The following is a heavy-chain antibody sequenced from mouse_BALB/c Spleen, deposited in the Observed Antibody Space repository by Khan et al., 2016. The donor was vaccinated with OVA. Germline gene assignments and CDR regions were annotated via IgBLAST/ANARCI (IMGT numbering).Heavy chain of an antibody. J-gene: IGHJ2*01. CDR2: ISSGGSYT. V-gene: IGHV5-6-4*01. CDR1: GFSFSSYS. D-gene: IGHD1-1*01. CDR3: TRHRGYYGSNPYFNY. Sequence: EVQLLETGGGLVRPGGSLKLSCAASGFSFSSYSMSWVRQTPEKRLEWVATISSGGSYTYYPDSVKGRFTISRANAKNTLYLQMSSLKAEDTAMYYSTRHRGYYGSNPYFNYWGQGTTLTVSS.